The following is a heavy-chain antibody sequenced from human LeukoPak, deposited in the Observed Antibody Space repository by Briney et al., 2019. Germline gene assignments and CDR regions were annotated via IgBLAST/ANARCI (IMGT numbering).Heavy chain of an antibody. V-gene: IGHV3-30*18. D-gene: IGHD5-18*01. CDR3: AKGTYSYGYPPDY. CDR1: GFTFSSYG. Sequence: GRSLRLSCAASGFTFSSYGMHWVRQAPGKELEWVAVISYDGSNKYYADSVKGRFTISRDNSKNSLYLQMNSPRAEDTAVYYCAKGTYSYGYPPDYWGQGTLVTVSS. J-gene: IGHJ4*02. CDR2: ISYDGSNK.